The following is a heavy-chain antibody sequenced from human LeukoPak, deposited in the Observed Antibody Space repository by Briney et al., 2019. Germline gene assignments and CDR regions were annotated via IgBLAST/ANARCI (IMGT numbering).Heavy chain of an antibody. CDR3: ARVSLDYYFDY. V-gene: IGHV4-34*01. Sequence: SETLSLTCAVYGGSFSGYYWSWIRQPPGKGLEWIGEINHSGSTNYNPSLKSRVTISVDTSKNQFSLKLSSVTAADTAVYYCARVSLDYYFDYWGQGTLVTVSS. J-gene: IGHJ4*02. CDR2: INHSGST. CDR1: GGSFSGYY.